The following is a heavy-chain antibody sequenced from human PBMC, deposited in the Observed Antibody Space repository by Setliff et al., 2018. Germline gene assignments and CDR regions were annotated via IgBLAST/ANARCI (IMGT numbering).Heavy chain of an antibody. J-gene: IGHJ6*03. CDR1: GGSISSYY. CDR2: IYTSGST. D-gene: IGHD4-4*01. V-gene: IGHV4-4*07. Sequence: SETLSLTCTVSGGSISSYYWSWIRQPAGKGLEWIGRIYTSGSTNYNPSLKSRVTMSVDTSKNQFSLKLSSVTAADTAVYYYARVSTVTTWPYYYYMDVWGKGTTVTVSS. CDR3: ARVSTVTTWPYYYYMDV.